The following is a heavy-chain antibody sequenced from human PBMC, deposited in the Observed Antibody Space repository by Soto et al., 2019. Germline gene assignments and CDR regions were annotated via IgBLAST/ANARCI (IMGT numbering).Heavy chain of an antibody. D-gene: IGHD1-26*01. J-gene: IGHJ4*02. Sequence: QVQLVESGGGVVQPGRSLRLSCAASGFTFSSYGMHWVRQAPGKGLEWVAVISYDGSNKYYADSVKGRFTISRDNSKNTLYLQMNSLRAKDTAVYYCAKDAYSGHYYWPFAYWGRGTLVTVFS. V-gene: IGHV3-30*18. CDR2: ISYDGSNK. CDR3: AKDAYSGHYYWPFAY. CDR1: GFTFSSYG.